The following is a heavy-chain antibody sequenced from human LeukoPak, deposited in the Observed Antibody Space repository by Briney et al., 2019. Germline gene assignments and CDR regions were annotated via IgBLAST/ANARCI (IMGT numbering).Heavy chain of an antibody. CDR1: ALTFSSYA. D-gene: IGHD3-3*01. CDR3: ARTYYDFWSGYYSRYYYYGMDV. J-gene: IGHJ6*02. Sequence: PGGSLRLSCAYSALTFSSYAMSWVRQAPGKGLEWVSAISGSGGSTYYADSVKGRFTISRDNSKNTLYLQMNSLRAEDTAVYYCARTYYDFWSGYYSRYYYYGMDVWGQGTTVTVSS. V-gene: IGHV3-23*01. CDR2: ISGSGGST.